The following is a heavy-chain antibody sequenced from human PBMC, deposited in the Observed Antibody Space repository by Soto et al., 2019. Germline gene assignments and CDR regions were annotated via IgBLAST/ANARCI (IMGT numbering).Heavy chain of an antibody. CDR3: AGPWNKQ. D-gene: IGHD1-1*01. CDR1: GYTFTSYD. Sequence: QVQLVQSGAEVKKPGASVKVSCKASGYTFTSYDINWVRQATGQGLEWMGWMNPNSGNTGYAQKFQGRVTMTRETSISTAYMGLGSLRDEDTAGYYCAGPWNKQWGQGTPVTVSS. CDR2: MNPNSGNT. J-gene: IGHJ4*02. V-gene: IGHV1-8*01.